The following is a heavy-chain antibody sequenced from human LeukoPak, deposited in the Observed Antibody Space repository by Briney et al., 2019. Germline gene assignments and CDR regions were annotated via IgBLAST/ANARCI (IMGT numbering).Heavy chain of an antibody. CDR3: AKGGWGNAFDI. V-gene: IGHV3-23*01. CDR2: LSSRSGST. D-gene: IGHD4-23*01. J-gene: IGHJ3*02. Sequence: GGSLRLSCAASGFTFSRNAMSWVRQAPGKGLEWVSGLSSRSGSTYYADSAKGRFTISRDNSKNTLSLQMNSLRAEDTAVYYCAKGGWGNAFDIWGQGTMVTVS. CDR1: GFTFSRNA.